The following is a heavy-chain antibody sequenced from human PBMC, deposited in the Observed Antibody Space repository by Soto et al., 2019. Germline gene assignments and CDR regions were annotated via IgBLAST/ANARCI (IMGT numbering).Heavy chain of an antibody. CDR3: ALLSGVDTAMGQGYYFDY. Sequence: SVKVSCKPSGCTFSSYAFSWVRQAPGNELEGLGGIFPICGTANYEQNFQGRVTITADESKSTYYMELSRLRSEDAAMYYCALLSGVDTAMGQGYYFDYWGQGTLVTVSS. J-gene: IGHJ4*02. D-gene: IGHD5-18*01. V-gene: IGHV1-69*13. CDR2: IFPICGTA. CDR1: GCTFSSYA.